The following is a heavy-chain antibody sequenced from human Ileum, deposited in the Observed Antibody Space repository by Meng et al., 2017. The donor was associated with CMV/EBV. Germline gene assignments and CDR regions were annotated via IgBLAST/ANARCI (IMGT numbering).Heavy chain of an antibody. CDR3: ARGRMRRAPPPTGSAFDM. CDR2: INHSRNT. V-gene: IGHV4-34*01. Sequence: SETLSLTCAVYDESYSGYYWSWIRQPPGKGREWIGQINHSRNTNYNPSLKSRVTISVDTSKNQFSLRLSSVTAADTAVYYCARGRMRRAPPPTGSAFDMWGQGTMVTVSS. CDR1: DESYSGYY. J-gene: IGHJ3*02. D-gene: IGHD1-14*01.